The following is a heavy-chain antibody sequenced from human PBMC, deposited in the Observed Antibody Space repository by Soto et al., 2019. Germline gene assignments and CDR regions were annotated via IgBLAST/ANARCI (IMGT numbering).Heavy chain of an antibody. J-gene: IGHJ5*02. CDR1: GGSISSYY. CDR2: IYYSGST. V-gene: IGHV4-59*01. Sequence: WETLSLTCTVSGGSISSYYWSWIRQPPGKGLEWIGYIYYSGSTNYNPSLKSRVTISVDTSKNQFSLKLSSVTAADTAVYYCARATYNWFDPWGQGTLVTVSS. D-gene: IGHD3-16*01. CDR3: ARATYNWFDP.